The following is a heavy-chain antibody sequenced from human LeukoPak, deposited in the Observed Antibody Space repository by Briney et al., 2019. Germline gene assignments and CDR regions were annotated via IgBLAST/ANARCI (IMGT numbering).Heavy chain of an antibody. CDR1: GFTFGSYD. J-gene: IGHJ4*02. CDR3: ARAPLGGYGPWY. Sequence: PGGSLRLSCAASGFTFGSYDMHWVRQGTGKGLEWVSAIGTVSDTYYPGSVKGRFTISRENAKNSLYLQMNSLRVGDTAVYYCARAPLGGYGPWYWGQGTLATVSS. CDR2: IGTVSDT. V-gene: IGHV3-13*01. D-gene: IGHD3-22*01.